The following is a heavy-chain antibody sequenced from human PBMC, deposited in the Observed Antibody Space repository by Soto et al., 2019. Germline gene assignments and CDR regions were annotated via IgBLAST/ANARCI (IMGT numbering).Heavy chain of an antibody. CDR1: GGSTSSGGYS. CDR3: ATLRGLGEVSPYFDS. V-gene: IGHV4-30-2*01. Sequence: TSETLSLTCAVSGGSTSSGGYSWSWIRHPPGKGLEWIGYIYHSGSTYYNPSLKSRVTISVDRSKNQFSLKLRSVTASDTAVYYCATLRGLGEVSPYFDSWGQGRMVTVSS. CDR2: IYHSGST. D-gene: IGHD3-10*01. J-gene: IGHJ4*02.